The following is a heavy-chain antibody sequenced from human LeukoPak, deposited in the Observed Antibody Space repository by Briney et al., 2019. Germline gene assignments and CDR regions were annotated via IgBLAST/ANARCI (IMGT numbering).Heavy chain of an antibody. J-gene: IGHJ4*02. CDR3: ARAHGGGYYDSSNYLDY. Sequence: PGGSLRLSCAASGFTFSSYGMHWVRQAPGKGLEWVAVISYDGSNKYYADSVKGRFTISRDNSKNTLYLQMNSLRPEDAAVYYCARAHGGGYYDSSNYLDYWGQGTLVTVSS. CDR1: GFTFSSYG. D-gene: IGHD3-22*01. V-gene: IGHV3-30*03. CDR2: ISYDGSNK.